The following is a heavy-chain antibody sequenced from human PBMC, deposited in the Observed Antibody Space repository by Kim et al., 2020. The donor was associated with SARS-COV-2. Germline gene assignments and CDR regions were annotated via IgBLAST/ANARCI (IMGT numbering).Heavy chain of an antibody. CDR3: AKDRGPQHSSSSRITLYYYYYGMDV. V-gene: IGHV3-30*18. J-gene: IGHJ6*02. Sequence: GGSLRLSCAASGFTFSSYGMHWVRQAPGKGLEWVAVISYDGSNKYYADSVKGRFTISRDNSKNTLYLQMNSLRAEDTAVYYCAKDRGPQHSSSSRITLYYYYYGMDVWGQGTTVTVSS. CDR2: ISYDGSNK. D-gene: IGHD6-6*01. CDR1: GFTFSSYG.